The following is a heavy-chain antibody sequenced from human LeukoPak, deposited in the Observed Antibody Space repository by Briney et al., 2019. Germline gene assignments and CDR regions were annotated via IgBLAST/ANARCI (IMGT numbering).Heavy chain of an antibody. V-gene: IGHV4-31*03. CDR2: IYYSGST. J-gene: IGHJ4*02. CDR3: ARESSSGYYFG. Sequence: LSLTCTVSGGSISSGGYYWSWIRQHPGKGLEWIGYIYYSGSTYYNPSLKSRVTISVDTSKNQFSLKLSSVTAADTAVYYCARESSSGYYFGWGQGTLVTVSS. D-gene: IGHD3-22*01. CDR1: GGSISSGGYY.